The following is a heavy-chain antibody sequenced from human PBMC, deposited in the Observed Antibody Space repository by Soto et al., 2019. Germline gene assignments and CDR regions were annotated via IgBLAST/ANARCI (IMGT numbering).Heavy chain of an antibody. J-gene: IGHJ5*02. Sequence: PSETLSLTCTVSGGSISSYYWTWVRQPPGKGLEWIGYIYYSGSTNYNPSLKSRVTISVDTSKNQFSLKLSSVTAADSAVYYCARMGDRNWFDPWGQGTLVTVS. V-gene: IGHV4-59*01. CDR1: GGSISSYY. CDR3: ARMGDRNWFDP. CDR2: IYYSGST.